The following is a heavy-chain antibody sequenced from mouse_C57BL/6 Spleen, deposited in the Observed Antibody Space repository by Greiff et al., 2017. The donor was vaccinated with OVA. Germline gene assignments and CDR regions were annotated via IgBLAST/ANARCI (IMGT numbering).Heavy chain of an antibody. CDR1: GFTFSNYW. CDR2: IRLKSDNYAT. V-gene: IGHV6-3*01. Sequence: EVKLEESGGGLVQPGGSMKLSCVASGFTFSNYWMNWVRQSPEKGLEWVAQIRLKSDNYATHYAESVKGRFTISRDDSKSSVYLQMNNLRAEDTGIYYCTAYYSNYAFAYWGQGTLVTVSA. J-gene: IGHJ3*01. D-gene: IGHD2-5*01. CDR3: TAYYSNYAFAY.